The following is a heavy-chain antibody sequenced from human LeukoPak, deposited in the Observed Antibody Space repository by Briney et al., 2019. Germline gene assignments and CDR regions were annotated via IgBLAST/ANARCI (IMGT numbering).Heavy chain of an antibody. Sequence: GASVKVSCKASGGTFSSYAISWVRQAPGQGLEWMGRIIPILGIANYAQKFQGRVTITADKSTSTAYMELRSLRSDDTAVYYCARTRMDYYYYYGMDVWGQGTTVTVSS. D-gene: IGHD2-8*01. CDR1: GGTFSSYA. V-gene: IGHV1-69*04. J-gene: IGHJ6*02. CDR2: IIPILGIA. CDR3: ARTRMDYYYYYGMDV.